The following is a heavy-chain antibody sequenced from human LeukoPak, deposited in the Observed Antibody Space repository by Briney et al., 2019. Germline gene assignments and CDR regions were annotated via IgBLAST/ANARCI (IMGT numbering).Heavy chain of an antibody. CDR2: IYYSGST. CDR3: ARRWLQQYFQH. CDR1: GGSISSSSYY. J-gene: IGHJ1*01. V-gene: IGHV4-39*01. D-gene: IGHD5-24*01. Sequence: PSETLSLTCTVSGGSISSSSYYWGWIRQPPGKGLELIGSIYYSGSTYYNPSLKSRVTISIDTSKNQFSLKLSSVTAADTAVYYCARRWLQQYFQHWGQGTLVTVPS.